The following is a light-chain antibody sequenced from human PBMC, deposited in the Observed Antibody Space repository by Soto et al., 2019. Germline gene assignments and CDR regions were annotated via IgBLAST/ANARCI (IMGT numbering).Light chain of an antibody. Sequence: DIQMTQSPSSLSASVGDRVTITCQASQDISNYLNWYQQKPGKAPKLLIYDASNLQTGVPSRFSGSGSGTDFNSNISNLQPEDIATYYCKPYDNRPLTFGGGNKVEIK. V-gene: IGKV1-33*01. CDR3: KPYDNRPLT. CDR2: DAS. CDR1: QDISNY. J-gene: IGKJ4*01.